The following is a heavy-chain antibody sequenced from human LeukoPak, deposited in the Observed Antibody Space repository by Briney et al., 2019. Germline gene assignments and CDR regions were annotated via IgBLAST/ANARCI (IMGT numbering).Heavy chain of an antibody. CDR2: INPNSGGT. CDR1: GYTFTGYY. D-gene: IGHD5-18*01. J-gene: IGHJ4*02. CDR3: AREDLPSGYSYGYYY. V-gene: IGHV1-2*06. Sequence: KPGASVKVSCKAYGYTFTGYYMHWVRQAPGQGLEWMGRINPNSGGTNYAQKFQGRVTMTRDTSISTAYMELSRLRSDDTAVYYCAREDLPSGYSYGYYYWGQGTLVTVSS.